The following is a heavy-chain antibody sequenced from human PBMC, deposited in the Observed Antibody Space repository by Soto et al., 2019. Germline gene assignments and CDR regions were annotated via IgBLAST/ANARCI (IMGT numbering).Heavy chain of an antibody. D-gene: IGHD1-7*01. CDR1: GGSFSGYY. CDR2: INHSGST. CDR3: ARITGTHDY. J-gene: IGHJ4*02. Sequence: SETLSLTCAVYGGSFSGYYWSWIRQPPGKGLEWIGEINHSGSTNYNPSLKSRVTISVDTSKNQFSLKLSSVTAADTAVYYCARITGTHDYWGQGTLVTVSS. V-gene: IGHV4-34*01.